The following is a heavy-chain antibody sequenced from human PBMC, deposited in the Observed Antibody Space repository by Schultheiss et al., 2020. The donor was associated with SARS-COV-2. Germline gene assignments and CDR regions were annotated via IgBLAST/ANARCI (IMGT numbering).Heavy chain of an antibody. J-gene: IGHJ6*02. CDR3: ARSHGDHYYYYYGMDV. CDR2: INHSGST. Sequence: GSLRLSCAVYGGSFSGYYWSWIRQPPGKGLEWIGEINHSGSTNYNPSLKSRVTISVDTSKNQFSLKLSSVTAADTAVYYCARSHGDHYYYYYGMDVWGQGTTVTVSS. D-gene: IGHD3-10*01. V-gene: IGHV4-34*01. CDR1: GGSFSGYY.